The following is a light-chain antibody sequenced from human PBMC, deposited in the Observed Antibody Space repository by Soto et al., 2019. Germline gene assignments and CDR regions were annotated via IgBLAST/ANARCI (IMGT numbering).Light chain of an antibody. Sequence: QSVLTQPASMSGSPGQSITISCTGTSSDVGGYKFVSWYQHHPGKAPKLIIYDVINRPSGVSNRFSGSKSGNTASLTISGVQPEDEADYYCSSSTGSSTFVVFGGGTKLTVL. CDR1: SSDVGGYKF. V-gene: IGLV2-14*03. CDR2: DVI. CDR3: SSSTGSSTFVV. J-gene: IGLJ3*02.